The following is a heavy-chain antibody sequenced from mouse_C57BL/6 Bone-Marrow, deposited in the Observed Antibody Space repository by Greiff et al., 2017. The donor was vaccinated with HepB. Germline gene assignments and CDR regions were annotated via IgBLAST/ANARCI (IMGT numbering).Heavy chain of an antibody. V-gene: IGHV1-18*01. J-gene: IGHJ2*01. D-gene: IGHD2-1*01. CDR3: ARHYGNYPSYFDY. CDR1: GYTFTDYN. Sequence: VQLQQSGPELVKPGASVKIPCKASGYTFTDYNMDWVKQSHGKSLEWIGDINPNNGGTIYNQKFKGKATLTVDKSSSTAYMELRSLTSEDTAVYYCARHYGNYPSYFDYWGQGTTLTVSS. CDR2: INPNNGGT.